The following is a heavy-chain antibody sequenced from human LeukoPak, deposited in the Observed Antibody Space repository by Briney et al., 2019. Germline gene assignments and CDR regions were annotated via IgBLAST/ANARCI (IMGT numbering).Heavy chain of an antibody. CDR1: GYTFTNYY. CDR2: INPGGGNT. Sequence: ASVKVSCKASGYTFTNYYMHWVRQAPGQGLEWMGLINPGGGNTNYAQNFQGRVTMTRDTSTSTGYMELSSLRSEDTAIYYCARSRDGYNDAYDIWGQGTVVTVPS. D-gene: IGHD5-24*01. J-gene: IGHJ3*02. V-gene: IGHV1-46*01. CDR3: ARSRDGYNDAYDI.